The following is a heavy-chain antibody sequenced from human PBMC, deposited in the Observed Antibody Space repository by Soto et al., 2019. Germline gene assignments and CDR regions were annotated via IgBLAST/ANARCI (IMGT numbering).Heavy chain of an antibody. V-gene: IGHV4-31*03. CDR1: GGSISSGGYY. Sequence: SETLSLTCTVSGGSISSGGYYWSWIRQHPGKGLEWIGYIYYSGSTYYNPSLKSRVTISVDTSKNQFSLKLSSVTAADTAVYYCARQPPRGWVTYWGQGTLVTVSS. CDR2: IYYSGST. CDR3: ARQPPRGWVTY. J-gene: IGHJ4*02. D-gene: IGHD5-18*01.